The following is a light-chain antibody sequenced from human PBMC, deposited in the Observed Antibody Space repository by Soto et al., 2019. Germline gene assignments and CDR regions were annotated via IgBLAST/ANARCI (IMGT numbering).Light chain of an antibody. Sequence: EIVMTQSPATLSVSPGERATLSCRASQSVSSNLAGYQQKPGQAPRLLIYGASTRATGIPARFSGSVSGTEFTLTISSLQSEDVAVYYWQQYNNWPLTFGGGTKVEIK. V-gene: IGKV3-15*01. CDR1: QSVSSN. CDR3: QQYNNWPLT. J-gene: IGKJ4*01. CDR2: GAS.